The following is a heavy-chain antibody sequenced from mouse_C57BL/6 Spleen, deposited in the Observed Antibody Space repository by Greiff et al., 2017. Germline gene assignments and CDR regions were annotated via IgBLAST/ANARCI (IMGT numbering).Heavy chain of an antibody. Sequence: EVKLQESGPELVKPGASVKISCKASGYSFTGYYMNWVKQSPEKSLEWIGEINPSTGGTTYNQKFKAKATLTVDKSSSTAYMQLKSLTSEDSAVYYCARWGSAMDYWGQGTSVTVSS. CDR3: ARWGSAMDY. V-gene: IGHV1-42*01. CDR1: GYSFTGYY. CDR2: INPSTGGT. J-gene: IGHJ4*01.